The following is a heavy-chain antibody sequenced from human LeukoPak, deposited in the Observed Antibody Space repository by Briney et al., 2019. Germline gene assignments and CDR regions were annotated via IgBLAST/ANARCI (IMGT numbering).Heavy chain of an antibody. V-gene: IGHV1-2*02. D-gene: IGHD2-2*01. CDR1: GYTFTGYY. CDR3: ARDVGEYCSSTNCYASNY. J-gene: IGHJ4*02. CDR2: INPHSGGT. Sequence: ASVKVSCKASGYTFTGYYTHWVRQAPGQGLEWMGWINPHSGGTNYQGGVTMTRDTSITTAYMELSSLRSDDTAVYYCARDVGEYCSSTNCYASNYWGQGTLVTVSS.